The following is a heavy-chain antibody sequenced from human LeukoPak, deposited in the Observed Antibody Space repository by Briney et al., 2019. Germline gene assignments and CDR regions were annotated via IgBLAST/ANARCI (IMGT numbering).Heavy chain of an antibody. J-gene: IGHJ4*02. Sequence: SETLSLTCAVYGGSFSGYYWSWIRQPPRKGLEWIGEINHSGSTNYNPSLKSRVTISVDTSKNQFSLKLRSVTAADTAVYYCARGMVIAARSFFDYWGQGTLVTVSS. D-gene: IGHD6-6*01. CDR1: GGSFSGYY. CDR2: INHSGST. CDR3: ARGMVIAARSFFDY. V-gene: IGHV4-34*01.